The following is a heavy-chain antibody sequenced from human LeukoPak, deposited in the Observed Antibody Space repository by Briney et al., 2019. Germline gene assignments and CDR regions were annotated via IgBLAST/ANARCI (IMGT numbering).Heavy chain of an antibody. CDR1: GYTFTSYY. D-gene: IGHD3-22*01. V-gene: IGHV1-46*01. CDR3: AREVPYDSSRYYQPFDY. Sequence: APVKVSCKASGYTFTSYYMHWVRQAPGQGLEWMGIINPSGGSTSYAQKLQGRVTMTTDTSTSTAYMELRSLRSDDTAVFYCAREVPYDSSRYYQPFDYWGQGTLVTVSS. J-gene: IGHJ4*02. CDR2: INPSGGST.